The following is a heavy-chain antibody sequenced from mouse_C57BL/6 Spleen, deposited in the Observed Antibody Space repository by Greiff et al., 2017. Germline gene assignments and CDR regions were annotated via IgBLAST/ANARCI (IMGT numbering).Heavy chain of an antibody. D-gene: IGHD4-1*01. CDR3: TRRGTGTFFDY. Sequence: EVQLVESGGGLVQPGGSMKLSCAASGFTFSDAWMDWVRQSPEKGLEWVAEIRNKANNHATYYAESVKGRFTISRDDSKRSVYLQMNSLRAEDTGIYYCTRRGTGTFFDYWGQGTTLTVSS. V-gene: IGHV6-6*01. J-gene: IGHJ2*01. CDR1: GFTFSDAW. CDR2: IRNKANNHAT.